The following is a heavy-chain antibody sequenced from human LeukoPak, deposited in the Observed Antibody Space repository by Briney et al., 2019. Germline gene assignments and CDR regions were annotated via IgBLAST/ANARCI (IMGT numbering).Heavy chain of an antibody. D-gene: IGHD3-3*01. CDR1: GYTFTSYY. CDR2: INPSGGST. J-gene: IGHJ3*02. V-gene: IGHV1-46*01. Sequence: GASVKVSCKASGYTFTSYYMHWVRQAPGQGLEWMGIINPSGGSTSYAQKFQGRVTMTRDMSTSTVYMELSSLRSEDTAVYYCARDHGFLEWTDAFDIWGQGTMVTVSS. CDR3: ARDHGFLEWTDAFDI.